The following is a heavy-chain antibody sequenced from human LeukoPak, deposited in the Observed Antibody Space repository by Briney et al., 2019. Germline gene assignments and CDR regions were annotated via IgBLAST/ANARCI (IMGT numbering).Heavy chain of an antibody. CDR3: ARDRAVATIGGVDY. V-gene: IGHV1-2*02. CDR1: GYTFTDYY. Sequence: GASVKVSCKASGYTFTDYYIHWVRQAPGQGLEWMGWINPNSGASNYAQKFQGRVTMTRDTSISTAYMELSRLRSDDTAVYYCARDRAVATIGGVDYWGQGTLVTVSS. CDR2: INPNSGAS. D-gene: IGHD5-12*01. J-gene: IGHJ4*02.